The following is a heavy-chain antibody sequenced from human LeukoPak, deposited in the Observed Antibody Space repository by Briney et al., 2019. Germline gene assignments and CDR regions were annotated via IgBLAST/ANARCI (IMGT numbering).Heavy chain of an antibody. CDR2: IYHSGST. Sequence: SETLSLTCAVSGYSISSGYYWGWIRQPPGKGLGWIGSIYHSGSTYYNPSIKSRVTISVDTSKNQFSLKLSSVTAADTAVYYCARLCSFLEWLCPPFDYWGQGTLVTVSS. V-gene: IGHV4-38-2*01. CDR3: ARLCSFLEWLCPPFDY. D-gene: IGHD3-3*01. J-gene: IGHJ4*02. CDR1: GYSISSGYY.